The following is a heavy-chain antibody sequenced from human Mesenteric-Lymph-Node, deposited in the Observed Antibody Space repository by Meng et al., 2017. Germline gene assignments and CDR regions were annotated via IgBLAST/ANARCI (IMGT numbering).Heavy chain of an antibody. J-gene: IGHJ4*02. CDR3: AKGGYSFGYNDY. CDR1: GFTFTNYA. Sequence: GESLKISCAASGFTFTNYAMSWVRQAPGKGLEWVSVISDNGGRIFYTDSVKGRFTISRDNSKNTLYLQMSSLRAEDTAIYYCAKGGYSFGYNDYWGQATLVTVSS. CDR2: ISDNGGRI. D-gene: IGHD5-18*01. V-gene: IGHV3-23*01.